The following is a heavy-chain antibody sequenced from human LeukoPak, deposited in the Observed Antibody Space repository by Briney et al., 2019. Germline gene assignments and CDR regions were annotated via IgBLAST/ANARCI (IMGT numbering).Heavy chain of an antibody. CDR2: IYSGGST. J-gene: IGHJ4*02. V-gene: IGHV3-53*04. Sequence: GGSLRLSRAASGFTVSSNYMSWVRRAPGKGLEWVSVIYSGGSTYYADSVKGRFTISRHNSKNTLYLQMNSLRAEDTAVYYRARDGAAAGYFDYWGQGTLVTVSS. D-gene: IGHD6-13*01. CDR1: GFTVSSNY. CDR3: ARDGAAAGYFDY.